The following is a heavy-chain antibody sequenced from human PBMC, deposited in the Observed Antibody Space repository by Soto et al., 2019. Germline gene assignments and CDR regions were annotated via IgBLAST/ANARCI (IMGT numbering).Heavy chain of an antibody. CDR2: ISSSGSTI. CDR1: GFTFSSYE. Sequence: PGGSLRLSCAASGFTFSSYEMNWVRQAPGKGLEWVSYISSSGSTIYYADSVKGRFTISRDNAKNSLYLQMNSLRAEDTAVYYCARYSSSWWNWFDPWGQGTLVTVSS. D-gene: IGHD6-13*01. V-gene: IGHV3-48*03. CDR3: ARYSSSWWNWFDP. J-gene: IGHJ5*02.